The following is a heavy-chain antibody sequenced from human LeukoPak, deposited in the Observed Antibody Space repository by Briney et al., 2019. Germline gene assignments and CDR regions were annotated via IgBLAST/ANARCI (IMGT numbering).Heavy chain of an antibody. CDR2: IYHSGST. CDR3: ARSSYYYGMDV. V-gene: IGHV4-30-2*01. Sequence: SQTLSLTCAVSGGSISSGGYSSSWIRQPPGKGLEWIGYIYHSGSTYYNPSLKSRVTISVDRSKNQFSLKLSSVTAADTAVYYCARSSYYYGMDVWGQGTTVTVSS. J-gene: IGHJ6*02. CDR1: GGSISSGGYS.